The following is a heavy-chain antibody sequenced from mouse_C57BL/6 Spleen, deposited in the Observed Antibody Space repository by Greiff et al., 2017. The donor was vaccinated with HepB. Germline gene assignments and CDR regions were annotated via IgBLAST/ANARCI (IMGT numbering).Heavy chain of an antibody. CDR1: GYTFTDYD. J-gene: IGHJ2*01. D-gene: IGHD1-1*01. Sequence: VQLQQSGAELVRPGASVTLSCKASGYTFTDYDMHWVKQTHVQGLEWIGAIDPETGGTAYNQKFKGKAILTADKSSSTVYMELRSLTSEDSAVYYGTSGSNYGSTDDFDYWGQGTTLTVSS. V-gene: IGHV1-15*01. CDR2: IDPETGGT. CDR3: TSGSNYGSTDDFDY.